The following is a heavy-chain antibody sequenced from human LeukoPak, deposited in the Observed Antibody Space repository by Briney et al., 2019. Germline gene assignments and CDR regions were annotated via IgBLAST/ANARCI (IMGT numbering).Heavy chain of an antibody. V-gene: IGHV3-30*02. J-gene: IGHJ4*02. CDR2: IRYDGSNK. CDR3: AKDWGYGIFDY. Sequence: GGSLRLSCAASGFTFSSYEMNWVRQAPGKGLEWVAFIRYDGSNKYYADSVEGRFTISRDNSKNTLCLQMNSLRAEDTAVYYCAKDWGYGIFDYWGQGTLVTVSS. CDR1: GFTFSSYE. D-gene: IGHD3-10*01.